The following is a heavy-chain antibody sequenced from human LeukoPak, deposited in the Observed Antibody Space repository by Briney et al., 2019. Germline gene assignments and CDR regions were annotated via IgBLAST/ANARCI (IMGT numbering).Heavy chain of an antibody. Sequence: GGSLRLSCAASGFTLSSYAMSWVRQGPGKGLEWVSAISVSGNTYHADSVKGRFTISRGSSKNTLYLQMNSLRAGDAAVYYCAKAPVTTCSGAYCYPFDYWSQGTLVTVSS. J-gene: IGHJ4*02. CDR1: GFTLSSYA. D-gene: IGHD2-15*01. CDR2: ISVSGNT. V-gene: IGHV3-23*01. CDR3: AKAPVTTCSGAYCYPFDY.